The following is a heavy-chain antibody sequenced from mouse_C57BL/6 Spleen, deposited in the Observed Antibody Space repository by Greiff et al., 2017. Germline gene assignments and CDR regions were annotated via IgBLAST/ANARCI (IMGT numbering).Heavy chain of an antibody. V-gene: IGHV3-6*01. J-gene: IGHJ2*01. Sequence: VQLKESGPGLVKPSQSLSLTCSVTGYSITSGYYWNWIRQFPGNKLEWMGYISYDGSNNYNPSLKNRISITRDTSKNQFFLKLNSVTTEDTATYYCARGGSSGYIDYWGQGTTLTVSS. CDR1: GYSITSGYY. CDR3: ARGGSSGYIDY. D-gene: IGHD3-2*02. CDR2: ISYDGSN.